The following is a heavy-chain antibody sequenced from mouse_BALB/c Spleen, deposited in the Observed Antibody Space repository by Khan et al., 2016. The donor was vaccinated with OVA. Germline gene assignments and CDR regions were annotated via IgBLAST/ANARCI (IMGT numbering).Heavy chain of an antibody. V-gene: IGHV1S34*01. J-gene: IGHJ3*01. CDR1: GYSLTGYY. D-gene: IGHD1-1*01. CDR2: ISCYNGVI. CDR3: ARGDYYGSSSFDY. Sequence: LVKIGASVKISCKASGYSLTGYYMHWVKQSHGKSLEWIGYISCYNGVISYNQKFKGKATFTVDTSSSTAYMQFNSLTSEDSAVYYCARGDYYGSSSFDYWGQGTLVTVSA.